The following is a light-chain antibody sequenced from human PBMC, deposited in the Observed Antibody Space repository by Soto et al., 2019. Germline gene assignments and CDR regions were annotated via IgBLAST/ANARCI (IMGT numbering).Light chain of an antibody. CDR2: EVS. CDR1: SSDVGSYNR. V-gene: IGLV2-18*01. J-gene: IGLJ3*02. CDR3: NLYTSTSTRWV. Sequence: QSALTQPPSVSGSPGQSVTISCTGTSSDVGSYNRVSWYHQPPGTAPKLMIYEVSNRPSGVPDRFSGSKSGNTASLTISGLQPEDEGDYYCNLYTSTSTRWVFGGGTKLTVL.